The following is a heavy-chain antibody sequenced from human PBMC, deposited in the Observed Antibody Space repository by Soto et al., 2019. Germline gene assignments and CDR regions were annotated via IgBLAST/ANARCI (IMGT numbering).Heavy chain of an antibody. J-gene: IGHJ5*02. CDR2: IYHSGST. D-gene: IGHD7-27*01. V-gene: IGHV4-4*02. CDR1: SGSISSSNW. CDR3: ARFDWGSNWFDP. Sequence: SETLSLTCAVSSGSISSSNWWSWVRQPPGKGLEWIGEIYHSGSTYYNPSLKSRVTISVDTSKNQFSLKLSSVTAADTAVYYCARFDWGSNWFDPWGQGTLVTVS.